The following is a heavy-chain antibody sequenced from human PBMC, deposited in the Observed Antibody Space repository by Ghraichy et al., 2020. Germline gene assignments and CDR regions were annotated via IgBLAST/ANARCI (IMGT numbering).Heavy chain of an antibody. Sequence: GGSLRLSCAASGFTFSSYAMSWVRQAPGKGLEWVSAISGSGGSTYYADSVKGRFTISRDNSKNTLYLQMNSLRAEDTAVYYCAKTSRGDFWSGYILHDYWGQGTLVTVSS. D-gene: IGHD3-3*01. CDR1: GFTFSSYA. J-gene: IGHJ4*02. CDR3: AKTSRGDFWSGYILHDY. CDR2: ISGSGGST. V-gene: IGHV3-23*01.